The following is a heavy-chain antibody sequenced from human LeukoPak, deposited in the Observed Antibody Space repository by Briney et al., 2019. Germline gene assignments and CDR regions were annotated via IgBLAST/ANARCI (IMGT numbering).Heavy chain of an antibody. D-gene: IGHD1-26*01. Sequence: ASVKVSCKASGYSFSDNYMHWVRQAPGQGLEWMGVINPDGTTGYAQKFQGRVTMTRDTSTGTVYVDLSSLRSEDTAVYYCARDYTGRPFDHWGQRTLVTVSS. V-gene: IGHV1-46*01. CDR1: GYSFSDNY. J-gene: IGHJ4*02. CDR2: INPDGTT. CDR3: ARDYTGRPFDH.